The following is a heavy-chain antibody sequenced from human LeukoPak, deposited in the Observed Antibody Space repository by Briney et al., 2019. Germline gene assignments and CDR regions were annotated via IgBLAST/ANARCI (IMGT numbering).Heavy chain of an antibody. CDR2: IKQDGSEK. CDR1: GFTFRDYG. V-gene: IGHV3-7*01. CDR3: ASDGSNYVADY. J-gene: IGHJ4*02. Sequence: PGGSLRLSCAASGFTFRDYGMSWVRQAPGKGLEWVANIKQDGSEKYYVDSVKGRFTISRDNAKNSLYLQMNSLRAEDTAVYYCASDGSNYVADYWGQGTLVTVSS. D-gene: IGHD4-11*01.